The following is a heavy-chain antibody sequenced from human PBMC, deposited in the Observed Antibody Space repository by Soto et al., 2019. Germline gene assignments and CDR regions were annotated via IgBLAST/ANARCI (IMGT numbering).Heavy chain of an antibody. CDR2: INHSGST. Sequence: SETLSLTCAVYGGSFSGYYWSWIRQPPGKGLEWIGEINHSGSTNYNPSLKSRVTISVDTSKNQFSLNLSSVTAADMAVYYCAREGSYSAYNFAHGIQLWSFDFWGQGALVTVS. V-gene: IGHV4-34*01. CDR1: GGSFSGYY. J-gene: IGHJ4*02. D-gene: IGHD5-12*01. CDR3: AREGSYSAYNFAHGIQLWSFDF.